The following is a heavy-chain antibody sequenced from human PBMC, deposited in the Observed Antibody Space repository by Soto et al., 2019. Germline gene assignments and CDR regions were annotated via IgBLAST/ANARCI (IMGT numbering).Heavy chain of an antibody. CDR2: ISGRGRTI. Sequence: QVQLVESGGGLVKPGGSLRLSCAASGIVFSDYMSWVRQAPGKGLEWLSYISGRGRTIYSADSVKGRFTISRDNATNSLYLHMNNVRTGDTAVYYFARLPFTWGWFDPWGQGTLVTVSS. D-gene: IGHD3-16*01. V-gene: IGHV3-11*01. CDR3: ARLPFTWGWFDP. J-gene: IGHJ5*02. CDR1: GIVFSDY.